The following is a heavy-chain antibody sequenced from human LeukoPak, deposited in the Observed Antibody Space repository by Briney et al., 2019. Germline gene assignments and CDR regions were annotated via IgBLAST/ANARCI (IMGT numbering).Heavy chain of an antibody. CDR2: ISSGGGTI. CDR3: VRARQSDC. CDR1: GFTFHDYD. Sequence: PGGSVRLSCAASGFTFHDYDMSWVRQAPGKGLEWVSYISSGGGTIYYADSVKGRFTISRDNAKNSLYLQMSSLRAEDTALYYCVRARQSDCWGQGTLVTVSS. V-gene: IGHV3-48*03. D-gene: IGHD6-19*01. J-gene: IGHJ4*02.